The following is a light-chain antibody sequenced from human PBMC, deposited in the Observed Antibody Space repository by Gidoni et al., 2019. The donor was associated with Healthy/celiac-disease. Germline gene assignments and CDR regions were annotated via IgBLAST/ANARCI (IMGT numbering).Light chain of an antibody. CDR1: SSDVGSYNL. CDR3: CSYAGSSTYVV. V-gene: IGLV2-23*01. Sequence: QSALTQPASESGSPGQSITISCTGTSSDVGSYNLVSWYQPHPGKAPKLMIYEGSKRPSGVSNRFSGSKSGNTASLTISGLQAEDEADYYCCSYAGSSTYVVFGGGTKLTVL. CDR2: EGS. J-gene: IGLJ2*01.